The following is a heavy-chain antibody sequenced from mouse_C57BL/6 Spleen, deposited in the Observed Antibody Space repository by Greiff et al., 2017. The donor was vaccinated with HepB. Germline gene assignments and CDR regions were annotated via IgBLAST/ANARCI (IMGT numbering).Heavy chain of an antibody. CDR1: GFTFSSYG. J-gene: IGHJ4*01. Sequence: EVQLVESGGDLVKPGGSLKLSCAASGFTFSSYGMSWVRQTPDKRLEWVATISSGGSYTYYPDSVKGRFTISRDNAKNTLYLQMSSLKSEDTAMYSCARQLYYYAMDYWGQGTSVTVSS. CDR2: ISSGGSYT. V-gene: IGHV5-6*01. CDR3: ARQLYYYAMDY.